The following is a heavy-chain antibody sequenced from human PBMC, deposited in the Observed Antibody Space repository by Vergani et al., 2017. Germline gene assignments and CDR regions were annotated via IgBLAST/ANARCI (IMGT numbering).Heavy chain of an antibody. CDR1: GFTLSKYD. CDR3: AKHFRGWGIDY. V-gene: IGHV3-30*02. J-gene: IGHJ4*02. Sequence: QVQLVESGGGVVQRGGSLRLSCATSGFTLSKYDMQWIRQGPGKGLEFVSFIPFDGSNQYYANSVKVRFTLSRDFSKNTLYLQMNRLRTDDTATYYCAKHFRGWGIDYWGQGTQVIVSS. CDR2: IPFDGSNQ. D-gene: IGHD3-16*01.